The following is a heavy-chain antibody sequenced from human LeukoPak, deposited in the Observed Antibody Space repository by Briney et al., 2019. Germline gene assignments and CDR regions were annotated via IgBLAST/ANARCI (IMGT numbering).Heavy chain of an antibody. CDR2: ISGSGGST. CDR1: GFTFSSYA. J-gene: IGHJ1*01. CDR3: AKAFGDSSGYYHFQH. Sequence: QTGGSLRLSCAASGFTFSSYAMSWVRQAPGKGLEWVSAISGSGGSTYYADSVKGRFTISRDNSKNTLYLQMNSLRAEDTAVYYCAKAFGDSSGYYHFQHWGQGTLVTVSS. V-gene: IGHV3-23*01. D-gene: IGHD3-22*01.